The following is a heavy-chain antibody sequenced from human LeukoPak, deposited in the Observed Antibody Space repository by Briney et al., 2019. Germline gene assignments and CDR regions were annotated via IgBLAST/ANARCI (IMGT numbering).Heavy chain of an antibody. J-gene: IGHJ3*02. CDR2: IYSGGST. CDR3: AKGLGNWGPGDAFDI. D-gene: IGHD7-27*01. Sequence: GGSLRLSCAASGFTVSSNYMSWVRQAPGKGLEWVSVIYSGGSTYYADSVKGRFTISRDNSKNTLYLQMNSLRAEDTAVYYCAKGLGNWGPGDAFDIWGQGTMVTVSS. CDR1: GFTVSSNY. V-gene: IGHV3-53*01.